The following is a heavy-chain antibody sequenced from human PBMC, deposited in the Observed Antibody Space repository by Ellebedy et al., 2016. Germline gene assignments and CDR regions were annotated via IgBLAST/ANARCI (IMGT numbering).Heavy chain of an antibody. V-gene: IGHV3-74*01. CDR2: ISGDGTTP. CDR1: GFTFTHLW. J-gene: IGHJ5*02. CDR3: ARGYNAALDT. D-gene: IGHD1-1*01. Sequence: GGSLRLSCAASGFTFTHLWMHWVRQAPGEGLVWLSRISGDGTTPVYADSVKGRFTISRDNANNILFLQMNSLRADDTAVYYCARGYNAALDTWGQGTRVTVSS.